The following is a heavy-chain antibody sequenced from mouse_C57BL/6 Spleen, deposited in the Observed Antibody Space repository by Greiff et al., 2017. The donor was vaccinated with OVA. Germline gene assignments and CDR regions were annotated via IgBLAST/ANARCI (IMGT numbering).Heavy chain of an antibody. V-gene: IGHV1-64*01. CDR2: IHPTSGST. Sequence: VQLQQPGAELVKPGASVKLSCKASGYTFTSYWMHWVKQRPGQGLEWIGMIHPTSGSTNYHEKFKSKATLTVDKSSSTAYMQLSSLTSEDSAVYYCAIDSSGDCYFDGWGTGTTVTVAS. CDR1: GYTFTSYW. J-gene: IGHJ1*03. D-gene: IGHD3-2*02. CDR3: AIDSSGDCYFDG.